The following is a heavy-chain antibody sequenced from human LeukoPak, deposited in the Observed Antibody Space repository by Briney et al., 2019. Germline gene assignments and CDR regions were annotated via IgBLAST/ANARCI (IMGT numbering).Heavy chain of an antibody. CDR1: GGSFSDYW. CDR3: ARVIRYSPRKNWFDP. V-gene: IGHV4-34*01. J-gene: IGHJ5*02. CDR2: VNHSGRT. D-gene: IGHD3-9*01. Sequence: PSETLSLTCAVYGGSFSDYWWTWIRQSPGKGLEWIGEVNHSGRTNYNPSLKSRVSISVDRSKKQFSLKLTSVTAADTAVYYCARVIRYSPRKNWFDPWGQGTLVTVSS.